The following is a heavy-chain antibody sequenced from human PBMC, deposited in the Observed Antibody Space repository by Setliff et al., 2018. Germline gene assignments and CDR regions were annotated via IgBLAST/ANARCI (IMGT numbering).Heavy chain of an antibody. D-gene: IGHD2-8*02. CDR2: VHPDGST. Sequence: SETLSLTCTVSGGSLSADYYWSWIRRPAGKGREWIGHVHPDGSTNYNPSLYSRLIISVDTSKNQFSLKLTSVTAADTAVYYCVRALLWSGEGRFDPWGQGTLVTVPQ. J-gene: IGHJ5*02. CDR1: GGSLSADYY. CDR3: VRALLWSGEGRFDP. V-gene: IGHV4-61*09.